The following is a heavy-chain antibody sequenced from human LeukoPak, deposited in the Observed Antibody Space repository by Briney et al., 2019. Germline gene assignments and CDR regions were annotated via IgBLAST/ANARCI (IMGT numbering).Heavy chain of an antibody. J-gene: IGHJ4*02. CDR1: GYAFTSYV. V-gene: IGHV1-3*02. D-gene: IGHD3-10*01. Sequence: ASLKVSCKAFGYAFTSYVIHWVRQAPGQRLDWMGWTSAGNGNTKYSQEFQGRITITRETSASTTYMELSSLRSEDMAVYYCARDYYGSGSPIYYFDYWGQGTLVTVSS. CDR2: TSAGNGNT. CDR3: ARDYYGSGSPIYYFDY.